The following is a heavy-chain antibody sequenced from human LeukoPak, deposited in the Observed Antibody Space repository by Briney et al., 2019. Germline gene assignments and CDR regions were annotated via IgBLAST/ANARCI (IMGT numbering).Heavy chain of an antibody. CDR2: IFYSGST. Sequence: SETLSLTCTVSGGSISSYYWSWIRQPPGKGLEWIGFIFYSGSTNSNPSLKSRVTISVDTSKNQFSLKLSSVTAADTAVYYCAGHGVDDYGDYRGWFDPWGQGTLVTVFS. J-gene: IGHJ5*02. CDR1: GGSISSYY. CDR3: AGHGVDDYGDYRGWFDP. V-gene: IGHV4-59*08. D-gene: IGHD4-17*01.